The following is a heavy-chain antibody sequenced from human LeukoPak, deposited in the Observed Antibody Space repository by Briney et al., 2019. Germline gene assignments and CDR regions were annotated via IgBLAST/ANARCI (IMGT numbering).Heavy chain of an antibody. CDR3: ARLKYDSSGYYPYYFDY. J-gene: IGHJ4*02. CDR1: GGFISSSSYY. V-gene: IGHV4-39*01. Sequence: SETLSLTCTVSGGFISSSSYYWGWIRQPPGKGLEWIGSIYYSGSTYYNPSLKSRVTISVDTSKNQFSLKLSSVTAADTAVYYCARLKYDSSGYYPYYFDYWGQGTLVTVSS. D-gene: IGHD3-22*01. CDR2: IYYSGST.